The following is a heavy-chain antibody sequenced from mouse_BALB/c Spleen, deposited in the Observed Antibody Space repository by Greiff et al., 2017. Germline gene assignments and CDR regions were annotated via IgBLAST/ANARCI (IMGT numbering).Heavy chain of an antibody. CDR3: ARDGGSSPFAY. J-gene: IGHJ3*01. CDR1: GFTFSSYG. V-gene: IGHV5-6-3*01. Sequence: EVMLVESGGGLVQPGGSLKLSCAASGFTFSSYGMSWVRQTPDKRLELVATINSNGGSTYYPDSVKGRFTISRDNAKNTLYLQMSSLKSEDTAMYYCARDGGSSPFAYWGQGTLVTVSA. D-gene: IGHD1-1*01. CDR2: INSNGGST.